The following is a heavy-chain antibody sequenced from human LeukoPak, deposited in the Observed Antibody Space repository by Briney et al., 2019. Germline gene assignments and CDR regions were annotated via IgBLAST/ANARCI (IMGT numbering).Heavy chain of an antibody. CDR2: IYYSGST. Sequence: PSETLSLTCTVSGGFISSYYWSWIRQPPGKGLEWIGYIYYSGSTNYNPSLKSRVTISVDTSQHQFSLKPSSVAAADTAVYYCATATRCSNYDYCYYYMDVWGEGTTVTVSS. CDR3: ATATRCSNYDYCYYYMDV. CDR1: GGFISSYY. D-gene: IGHD4-11*01. J-gene: IGHJ6*03. V-gene: IGHV4-59*03.